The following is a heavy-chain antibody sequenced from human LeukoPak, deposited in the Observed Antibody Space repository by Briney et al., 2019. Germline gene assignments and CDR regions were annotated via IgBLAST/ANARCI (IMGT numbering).Heavy chain of an antibody. CDR3: ARELELRY. CDR1: GASFTGYY. V-gene: IGHV4-34*01. CDR2: MNHRGSM. D-gene: IGHD1-7*01. J-gene: IGHJ4*02. Sequence: SETLSLTCDVYGASFTGYYWSWIRQSPGKGLEWIGEMNHRGSMNYNPSLKSRVTISVDRSKNQFSLKLSSVTAADTAVYYCARELELRYWGQGTLVTVSS.